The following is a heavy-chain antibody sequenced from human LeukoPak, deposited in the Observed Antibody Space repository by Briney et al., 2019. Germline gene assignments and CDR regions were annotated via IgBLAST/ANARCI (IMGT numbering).Heavy chain of an antibody. Sequence: GGSLRLSCAASGFTFSSSAMHWVRQAPDKGLEWVAVISYDGSNKCYADSVKGRFTISRDNSKNTLYLQMNSLRADDTAVYYCARDRDSSGWYEGFDYWGQGTLVTVSS. CDR1: GFTFSSSA. CDR3: ARDRDSSGWYEGFDY. CDR2: ISYDGSNK. J-gene: IGHJ4*02. D-gene: IGHD6-19*01. V-gene: IGHV3-30-3*01.